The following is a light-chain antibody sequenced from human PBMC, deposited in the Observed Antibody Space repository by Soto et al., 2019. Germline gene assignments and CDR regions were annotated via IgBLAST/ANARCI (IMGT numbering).Light chain of an antibody. Sequence: QPVLTQPPSVSGAPGQRVTVSCTGSSSNIGADYDVHWYQQLPGTAPKLLMYGNSNRPSGVPDRFSGSKSGTSASLAITGLQAEDEADYYCQSYDSSLSVYVFGSGTKLTV. J-gene: IGLJ1*01. CDR2: GNS. V-gene: IGLV1-40*01. CDR3: QSYDSSLSVYV. CDR1: SSNIGADYD.